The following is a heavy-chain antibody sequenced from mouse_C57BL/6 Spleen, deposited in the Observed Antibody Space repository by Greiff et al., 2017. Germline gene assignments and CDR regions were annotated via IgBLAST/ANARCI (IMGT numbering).Heavy chain of an antibody. CDR1: GFSLSTFGMG. V-gene: IGHV8-8*01. J-gene: IGHJ4*01. D-gene: IGHD1-1*01. Sequence: QVTLKESGPGILQPSQTLSLTCSFSGFSLSTFGMGVGWIRQPSGKGREWLAHIWWDDDKYYNPALKSRLTISKVTSKNQVFLKIANLDTADTATDYCARFYGSSTLYAMDYWGQGTSVTVSS. CDR3: ARFYGSSTLYAMDY. CDR2: IWWDDDK.